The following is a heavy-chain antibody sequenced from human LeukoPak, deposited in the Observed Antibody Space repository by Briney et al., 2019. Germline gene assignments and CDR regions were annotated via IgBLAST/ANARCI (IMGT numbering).Heavy chain of an antibody. CDR1: GYTFTSYY. Sequence: ASVKVSCKASGYTFTSYYMHWVRQAPGQGLEWMGIINPSGGSTSYAQKFQGRVTMTRDMSTSTVYMELSSLRSEDTAVYYCARATVTRAWYYYYMDVWGKGTTVTVSS. D-gene: IGHD4-17*01. CDR3: ARATVTRAWYYYYMDV. CDR2: INPSGGST. V-gene: IGHV1-46*01. J-gene: IGHJ6*03.